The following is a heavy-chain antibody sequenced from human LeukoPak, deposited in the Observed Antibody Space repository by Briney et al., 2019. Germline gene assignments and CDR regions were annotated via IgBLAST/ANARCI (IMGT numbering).Heavy chain of an antibody. CDR1: GGSISSYY. J-gene: IGHJ4*02. Sequence: SETLSLTCTVSGGSISSYYWSWIRQPPGKGLEWIGYIYYSGSTNYNPSLKSRVTISVDTSKDQFSLKLSPVTAADTAVYYCARGGKLRYFDWLLGAFDYWGQGTLVTVSS. CDR2: IYYSGST. V-gene: IGHV4-59*01. CDR3: ARGGKLRYFDWLLGAFDY. D-gene: IGHD3-9*01.